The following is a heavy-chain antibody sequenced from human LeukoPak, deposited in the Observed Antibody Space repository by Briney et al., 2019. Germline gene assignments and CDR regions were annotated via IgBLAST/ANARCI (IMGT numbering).Heavy chain of an antibody. CDR2: IDGSGVGT. Sequence: PGGSLRLSCAASGFTFSSFALSWVRQAPGKGLEWVSTIDGSGVGTYYADSVKGRFTISRDSSKSTLYLHMNSLRAEDTAVYYCTKGAAAGPKYFQHWGQGTLVTVSS. D-gene: IGHD6-13*01. V-gene: IGHV3-23*01. CDR3: TKGAAAGPKYFQH. J-gene: IGHJ1*01. CDR1: GFTFSSFA.